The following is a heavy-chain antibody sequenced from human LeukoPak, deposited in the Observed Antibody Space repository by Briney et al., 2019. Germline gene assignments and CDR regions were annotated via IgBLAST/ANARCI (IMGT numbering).Heavy chain of an antibody. V-gene: IGHV4-59*01. Sequence: PSETLSLTCAVYGGSLSGYYWSWIRQPPGKGLEWIGYIYYSGSTNYNPSLKSRVTISVDTSKNQFSLKLSSVTAADTAVYCCARGTPQLLWFGELSHYYYMDVWGKGTTVTISS. CDR2: IYYSGST. CDR1: GGSLSGYY. D-gene: IGHD3-10*01. CDR3: ARGTPQLLWFGELSHYYYMDV. J-gene: IGHJ6*03.